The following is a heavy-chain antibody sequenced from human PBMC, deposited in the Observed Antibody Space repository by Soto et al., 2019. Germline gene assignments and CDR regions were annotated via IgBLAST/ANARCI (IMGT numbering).Heavy chain of an antibody. Sequence: PSETLSLTCAVYGGSFSGYYWSWIRQPPGKGLEWIGEINHGGSTNYNPSLKNRVTISVDTSNNQFSLKLSSVTAADTAVFYCARSKKYSYGLVDYYYYYGMDVWGQGTTVTVSS. CDR2: INHGGST. V-gene: IGHV4-34*01. D-gene: IGHD5-18*01. CDR3: ARSKKYSYGLVDYYYYYGMDV. CDR1: GGSFSGYY. J-gene: IGHJ6*02.